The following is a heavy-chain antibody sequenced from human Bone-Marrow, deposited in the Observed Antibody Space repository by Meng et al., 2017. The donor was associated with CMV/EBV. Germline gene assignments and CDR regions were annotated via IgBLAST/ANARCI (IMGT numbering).Heavy chain of an antibody. V-gene: IGHV4-59*01. D-gene: IGHD4-17*01. J-gene: IGHJ6*01. Sequence: SETLSLTCTVSGGSISSYYWSWIRQPQGKGLEWIGYIYYSGSTNYNPSLKSRVTISVDTSKNQFSLKLSSVTAADTAVYYCARDHADSYYYYGMEVWGPGPTVHGAS. CDR2: IYYSGST. CDR1: GGSISSYY. CDR3: ARDHADSYYYYGMEV.